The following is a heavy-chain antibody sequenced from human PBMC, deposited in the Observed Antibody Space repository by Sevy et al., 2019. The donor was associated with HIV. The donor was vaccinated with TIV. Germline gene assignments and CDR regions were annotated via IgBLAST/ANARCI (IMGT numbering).Heavy chain of an antibody. D-gene: IGHD6-19*01. CDR2: IFSSGST. V-gene: IGHV3-66*02. CDR1: GFTVNDKY. Sequence: GGSLRLSCAISGFTVNDKYIIWVRQAPGKGLEWVSVIFSSGSTYYADSAKGRFTISRDNSKNAVDLQMNSVRAEDTAVYYCVSLFLSYRSGWSYFDYWGQGTLVTVSS. CDR3: VSLFLSYRSGWSYFDY. J-gene: IGHJ4*02.